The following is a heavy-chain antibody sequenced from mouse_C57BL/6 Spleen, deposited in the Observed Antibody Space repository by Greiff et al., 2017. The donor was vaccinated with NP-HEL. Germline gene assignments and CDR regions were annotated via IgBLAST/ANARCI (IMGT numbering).Heavy chain of an antibody. V-gene: IGHV1-53*01. J-gene: IGHJ4*01. CDR1: GYTFTSYW. D-gene: IGHD2-4*01. CDR3: ARLDYVYYYAMDY. Sequence: QVQLQPPGTELVKPGASVKLSCKASGYTFTSYWMHWVKQRPGQGLEWIGNINPSNGGTNYNEKFKSKATLTVDKSSSTAYMQLSSLTSEDSAVYYCARLDYVYYYAMDYWGQGTSVTVSS. CDR2: INPSNGGT.